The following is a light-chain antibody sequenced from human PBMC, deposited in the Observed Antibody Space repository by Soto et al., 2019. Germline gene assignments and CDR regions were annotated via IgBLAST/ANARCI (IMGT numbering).Light chain of an antibody. V-gene: IGKV1-6*01. J-gene: IGKJ1*01. Sequence: AIQLTQTPSSLSASVGDRVTITCRASQGINTFLAWYQQKAGKAPKLLIYAASTLQSGVPSRFSGSGSGTDFTLTISSLQSEDFATYYCLQDYDYLWTFGQGTKVDIK. CDR3: LQDYDYLWT. CDR1: QGINTF. CDR2: AAS.